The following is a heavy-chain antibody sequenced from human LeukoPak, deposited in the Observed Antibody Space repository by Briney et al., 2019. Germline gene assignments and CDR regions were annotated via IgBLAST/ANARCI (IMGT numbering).Heavy chain of an antibody. CDR1: GFTFSSYA. Sequence: GGSLRLSCAASGFTFSSYAISWVRQAPGKGLEWVSAISGSGGSTYYADSVKGRFTISRDNSKNTLYLQMNSLRAEDTAVYYCATCYGDYVGSDYWGQGTLVTVSS. J-gene: IGHJ4*02. V-gene: IGHV3-23*01. CDR3: ATCYGDYVGSDY. D-gene: IGHD4-17*01. CDR2: ISGSGGST.